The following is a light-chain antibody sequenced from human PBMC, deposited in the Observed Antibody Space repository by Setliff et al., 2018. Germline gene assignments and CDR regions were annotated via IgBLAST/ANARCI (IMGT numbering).Light chain of an antibody. Sequence: ALTQPASVSGSPGQSITISCTGTSSDVGYYNYVSWYQQHPGKAPKLMIYEVSNRPSGVSNRFSGSKSGNTASLTISRLQTEDEADYYCTSYTISSTEVFGTGTKV. J-gene: IGLJ1*01. V-gene: IGLV2-14*01. CDR3: TSYTISSTEV. CDR2: EVS. CDR1: SSDVGYYNY.